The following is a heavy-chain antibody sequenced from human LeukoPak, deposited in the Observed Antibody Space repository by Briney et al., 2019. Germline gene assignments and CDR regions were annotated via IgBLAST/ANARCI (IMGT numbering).Heavy chain of an antibody. CDR1: GGSISSYY. V-gene: IGHV4-34*01. D-gene: IGHD1-26*01. Sequence: SETLSLTCTVSGGSISSYYWSWIRQPPGKGLEWIGEINHSGSTNYNPSLKSRVTISVDTSKNQFSLKLSSVTAADTAVYYCARGRAGMDVWGQGTTVTVSS. J-gene: IGHJ6*02. CDR3: ARGRAGMDV. CDR2: INHSGST.